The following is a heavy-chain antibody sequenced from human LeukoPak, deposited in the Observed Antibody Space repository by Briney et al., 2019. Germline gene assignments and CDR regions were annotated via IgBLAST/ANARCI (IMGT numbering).Heavy chain of an antibody. CDR1: GFTFSDYY. CDR3: ARGTKGNLRYFDWLLYSGGYPQTW. Sequence: PGGSLRLSCAASGFTFSDYYMSWLRQAPGKGLEWVSYISSSGSTIYYADSVKGRFTISRDNAKNSLYLQMNSLRAEDTAVYYCARGTKGNLRYFDWLLYSGGYPQTWWGQGTLVTVSS. J-gene: IGHJ4*02. V-gene: IGHV3-11*04. CDR2: ISSSGSTI. D-gene: IGHD3-9*01.